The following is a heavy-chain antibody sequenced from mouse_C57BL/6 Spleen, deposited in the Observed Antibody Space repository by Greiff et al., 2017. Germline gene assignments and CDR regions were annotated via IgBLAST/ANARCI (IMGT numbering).Heavy chain of an antibody. CDR2: INPYNGDT. J-gene: IGHJ4*01. CDR3: ARWESNYYAMDY. D-gene: IGHD2-5*01. V-gene: IGHV1-20*01. Sequence: VQLQQSGPELVKPGDSVKISCKASGYSFTGYFMNWVMQSHGKSLEWIGRINPYNGDTFYNQKFKGKATLTVDKSSSTAHMELRSLTSEDSAVYYCARWESNYYAMDYWGQGTSVTVS. CDR1: GYSFTGYF.